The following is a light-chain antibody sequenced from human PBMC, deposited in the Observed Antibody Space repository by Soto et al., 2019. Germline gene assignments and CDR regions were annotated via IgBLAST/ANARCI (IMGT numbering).Light chain of an antibody. V-gene: IGLV1-47*01. CDR3: AAWDDSLSGL. CDR2: RNN. J-gene: IGLJ2*01. CDR1: SSNIGSHY. Sequence: QSVLTQPPSASGTPRQRVTISCSGSSSNIGSHYVYWYQQLPGTAPKLLIYRNNQRPSGVPDRFSGSKSGTSASLAISGLRSEDEADYYCAAWDDSLSGLFGGGTKLTVL.